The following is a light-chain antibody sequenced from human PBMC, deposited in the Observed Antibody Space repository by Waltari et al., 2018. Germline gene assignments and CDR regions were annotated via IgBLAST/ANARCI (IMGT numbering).Light chain of an antibody. V-gene: IGKV3-20*01. Sequence: IVSTQSPGTLSLSPGERATLSCRASQTIRESLAWYQQKPGQAPRLLIYGASSRAAGIPDRFSGSGSGTDFSLTISRLEPEDFAVYYCQHYVRLPGTFGRGTKVEIK. CDR2: GAS. J-gene: IGKJ1*01. CDR3: QHYVRLPGT. CDR1: QTIRES.